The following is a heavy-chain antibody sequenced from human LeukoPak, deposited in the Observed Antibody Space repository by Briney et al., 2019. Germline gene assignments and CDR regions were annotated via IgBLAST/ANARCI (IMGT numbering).Heavy chain of an antibody. J-gene: IGHJ4*02. CDR3: AKGASAVRGVIIGFRY. V-gene: IGHV3-30*18. Sequence: HPGGSLRLSCAASGFTFSSYGMHWVRQAPGKELEWVAVISYDGSNKYYADSVKGRFTISRDNSKNTLYLQMNSLRAEDTALYYCAKGASAVRGVIIGFRYWGQGTLVTVSS. D-gene: IGHD3-10*01. CDR2: ISYDGSNK. CDR1: GFTFSSYG.